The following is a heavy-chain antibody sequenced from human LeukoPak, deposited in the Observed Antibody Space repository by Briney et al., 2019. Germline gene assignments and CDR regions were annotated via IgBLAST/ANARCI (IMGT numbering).Heavy chain of an antibody. V-gene: IGHV3-7*01. CDR3: ARESDSSGYAPFDY. Sequence: PGGSLRLSCAAPGFRFSYFWRRWVRQAPGKGLERVAKIKQDGSEKYYVDSVKSRFTIARDNAKNSLYLQMNSLRAEDTAVYYCARESDSSGYAPFDYWGQGTLVTVSS. CDR1: GFRFSYFW. J-gene: IGHJ4*02. CDR2: IKQDGSEK. D-gene: IGHD3-22*01.